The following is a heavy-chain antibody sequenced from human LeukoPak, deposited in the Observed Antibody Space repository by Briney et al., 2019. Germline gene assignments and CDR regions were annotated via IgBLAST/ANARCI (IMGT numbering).Heavy chain of an antibody. Sequence: SQTLSLTCAISGDSVSSNRAAWNWIRQSPSRGLEWLGRTCYRSKWYNNYAVSVKSRITINPDTSKNQFSLQLNSVTPEDTAAYFCARNQTGDLQFDYWGQGTLVTVSS. V-gene: IGHV6-1*01. D-gene: IGHD3-16*01. CDR2: TCYRSKWYN. CDR1: GDSVSSNRAA. J-gene: IGHJ4*02. CDR3: ARNQTGDLQFDY.